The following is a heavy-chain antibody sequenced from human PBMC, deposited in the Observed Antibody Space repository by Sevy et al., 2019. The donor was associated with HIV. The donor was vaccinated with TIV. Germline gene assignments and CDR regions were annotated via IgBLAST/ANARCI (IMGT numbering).Heavy chain of an antibody. J-gene: IGHJ4*02. CDR2: ISPLNGDT. V-gene: IGHV1-18*01. D-gene: IGHD2-15*01. CDR1: GYIFSTYR. Sequence: ASVKVSCEASGYIFSTYRISWVRQAPGQGLEWLGWISPLNGDTNYVQRFQGRVTMSTDTSTSTAFMELRSLRADDTAVYFCARAYCSGGRCYSLAYWGQGTLVTVSS. CDR3: ARAYCSGGRCYSLAY.